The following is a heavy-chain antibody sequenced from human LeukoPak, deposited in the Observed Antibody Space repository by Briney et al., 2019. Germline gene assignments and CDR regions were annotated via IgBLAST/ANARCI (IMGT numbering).Heavy chain of an antibody. CDR3: ARVREDPWNSAPHAFDI. Sequence: SETLSLTCTVSGDSISSSRSYWGWIRQPPGKGLEWIGSIYYSGSTYYNTSLKSRVTISVDTSKNQFSLKLSSVTAADTAVYYCARVREDPWNSAPHAFDIWGQGTMVTVSS. CDR2: IYYSGST. D-gene: IGHD1-1*01. J-gene: IGHJ3*02. CDR1: GDSISSSRSY. V-gene: IGHV4-39*01.